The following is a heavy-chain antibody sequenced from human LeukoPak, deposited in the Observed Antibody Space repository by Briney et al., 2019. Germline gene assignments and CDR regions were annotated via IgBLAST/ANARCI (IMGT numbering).Heavy chain of an antibody. V-gene: IGHV3-48*04. CDR3: ARLRYYGMDV. Sequence: GGSLRLSCAASGFTFSGYDMRWVRQAPGKGLEWVSYTSSSSSTIYYADSVKSRFTISRDNAKNSLYLQMNSLRAEDTAVYYCARLRYYGMDVWGQGTTVTVSS. CDR1: GFTFSGYD. J-gene: IGHJ6*02. CDR2: TSSSSSTI.